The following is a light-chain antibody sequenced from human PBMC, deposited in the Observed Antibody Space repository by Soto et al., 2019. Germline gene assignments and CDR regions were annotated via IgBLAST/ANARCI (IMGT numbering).Light chain of an antibody. CDR2: DVS. V-gene: IGLV2-14*01. J-gene: IGLJ2*01. Sequence: QSALTQPASVSGSPGQSITISCTGTSSDVGGYNYVSWYQQHPGKAPKLMIYDVSNRPSGVSNRFSGSKSGNTASLTMSGLQAEDEADDYCSSYTRSSTLVFGGGTKVTVL. CDR1: SSDVGGYNY. CDR3: SSYTRSSTLV.